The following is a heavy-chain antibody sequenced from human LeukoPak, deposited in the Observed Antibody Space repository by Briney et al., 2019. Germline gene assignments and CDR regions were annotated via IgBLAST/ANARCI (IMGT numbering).Heavy chain of an antibody. V-gene: IGHV1-24*01. Sequence: GASVKVSCKVSGYTLTELSMHWVRQAPGKGLEWMGGFDPEGGETIYAQKFQGRVTMTEDTSTDTAYMELSSLRSEDTAVYYCATDRGPRYSYGSIDYWGQGTLVTVSS. CDR1: GYTLTELS. D-gene: IGHD5-18*01. J-gene: IGHJ4*02. CDR3: ATDRGPRYSYGSIDY. CDR2: FDPEGGET.